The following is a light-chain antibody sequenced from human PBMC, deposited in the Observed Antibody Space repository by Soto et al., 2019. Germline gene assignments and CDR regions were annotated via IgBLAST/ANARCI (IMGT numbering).Light chain of an antibody. J-gene: IGKJ1*01. CDR3: HQRQSWPRT. CDR1: QSFSSNY. CDR2: GAS. Sequence: EIVLTQSPGTLSLSPGEGATLSCRASQSFSSNYLAWYQHKPGQAPRLLIYGASSRATGIPDRFGGFGSGTDFTLTISDVEPEDFAVYYCHQRQSWPRTFGQGTKVDI. V-gene: IGKV3-20*01.